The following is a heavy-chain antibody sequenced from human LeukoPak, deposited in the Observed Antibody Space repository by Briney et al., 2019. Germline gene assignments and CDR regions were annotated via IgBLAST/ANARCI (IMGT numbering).Heavy chain of an antibody. CDR1: GGSFSAYY. J-gene: IGHJ4*02. V-gene: IGHV3-11*06. Sequence: LSLTCAVYGGSFSAYYWSWIRQPPGKGLEWVSSIRSMRSYIYYADSVQGRFTISRENVKTSLYLQMKSLRAEDTAVYYCARGPVTRVTTDYWGEGTLVTVSS. CDR2: IRSMRSYI. D-gene: IGHD4-17*01. CDR3: ARGPVTRVTTDY.